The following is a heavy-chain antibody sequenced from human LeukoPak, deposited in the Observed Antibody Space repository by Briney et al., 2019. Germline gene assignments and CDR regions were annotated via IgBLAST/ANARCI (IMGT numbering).Heavy chain of an antibody. CDR3: ARLSPGSGGSCFDY. J-gene: IGHJ4*02. V-gene: IGHV4-39*07. CDR2: ISHSGTT. CDR1: SASISSSPYY. D-gene: IGHD2-15*01. Sequence: SETLSLTCTVSSASISSSPYYWGWIRQSPGKGLEWIGSISHSGTTNYNPSLKSRVTISVDTSKNQFSLKLSSVTAADTAVYYCARLSPGSGGSCFDYWGQGTLVTVSS.